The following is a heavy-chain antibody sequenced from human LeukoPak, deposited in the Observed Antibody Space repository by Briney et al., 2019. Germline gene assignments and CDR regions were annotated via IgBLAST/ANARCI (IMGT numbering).Heavy chain of an antibody. CDR2: IMSDGTGI. V-gene: IGHV3-74*01. D-gene: IGHD4-17*01. CDR3: VRGQTIDY. J-gene: IGHJ4*02. CDR1: GFTFSNYW. Sequence: PGGSLRLSCTTSGFTFSNYWMYWVRQAPGKGLMWVSRIMSDGTGITYTDSVVGRFTISRDNAKNTLYLQMNSLRDEDTAVYYCVRGQTIDYWGQGTLVTVSS.